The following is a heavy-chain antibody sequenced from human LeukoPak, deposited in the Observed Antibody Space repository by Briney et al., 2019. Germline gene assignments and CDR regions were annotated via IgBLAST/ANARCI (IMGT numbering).Heavy chain of an antibody. CDR2: ISSSGSTI. V-gene: IGHV3-48*03. J-gene: IGHJ6*03. CDR3: AKDSREGGSFIYYYYYYYMDV. CDR1: GFTFSSYE. Sequence: GGSLRLSCAASGFTFSSYEMNWVRQAPGKGLEWVSYISSSGSTIYYADSVKGRFTISRDNSKNTLYLQMNSLRAEDTAVYYCAKDSREGGSFIYYYYYYYMDVWGKGTTVTISS. D-gene: IGHD1-26*01.